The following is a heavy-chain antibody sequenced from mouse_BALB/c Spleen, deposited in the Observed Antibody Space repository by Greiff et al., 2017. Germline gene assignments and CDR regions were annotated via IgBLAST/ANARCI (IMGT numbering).Heavy chain of an antibody. J-gene: IGHJ2*01. CDR2: INPYNGDT. CDR3: ARNGPYYYGSSYDY. D-gene: IGHD1-1*01. CDR1: GYSFTGYF. Sequence: EVQLQQSGPELVKPGASVKISCKASGYSFTGYFMNWVMQSHGKSLEWIGRINPYNGDTFYNQKFKGKATLTVDKSSSTAHMELRSLASEDSAVYYCARNGPYYYGSSYDYWGQGTTLTVSS. V-gene: IGHV1-20*02.